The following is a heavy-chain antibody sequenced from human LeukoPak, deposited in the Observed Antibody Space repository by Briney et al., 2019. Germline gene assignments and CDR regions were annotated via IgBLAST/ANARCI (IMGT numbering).Heavy chain of an antibody. CDR2: IHSGGTT. J-gene: IGHJ6*03. D-gene: IGHD3-3*02. Sequence: SETLSLTCTVSGDSITDDYYTWIRQPAGKGLEWIGRIHSGGTTNYNPSLMSRVTLSIDKSKKHISLRLTSVTAADTALYYCARDNGSGYTKGYEHYYNYLDVWGKGTTVTVSS. V-gene: IGHV4-4*07. CDR3: ARDNGSGYTKGYEHYYNYLDV. CDR1: GDSITDDY.